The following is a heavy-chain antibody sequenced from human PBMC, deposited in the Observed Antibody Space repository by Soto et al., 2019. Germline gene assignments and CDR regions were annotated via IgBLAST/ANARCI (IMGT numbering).Heavy chain of an antibody. J-gene: IGHJ4*02. V-gene: IGHV3-30-3*01. Sequence: GGSLRLSCAASGFTFSSYAMHWVRQAPGKGLEWVAVISYDGSNKYYADSVKGRFTISRDNSKNTLYLQMNSLRAEDTAVYYCARPAIGYSSGWYPGPAVYFDYWGQGTLVTVSS. CDR3: ARPAIGYSSGWYPGPAVYFDY. D-gene: IGHD6-19*01. CDR2: ISYDGSNK. CDR1: GFTFSSYA.